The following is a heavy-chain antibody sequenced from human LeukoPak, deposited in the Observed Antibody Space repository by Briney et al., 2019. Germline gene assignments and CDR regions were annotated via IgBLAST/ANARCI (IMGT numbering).Heavy chain of an antibody. V-gene: IGHV3-53*01. CDR2: IYSDNT. CDR3: ARRAGAYSHLYDY. J-gene: IGHJ4*02. D-gene: IGHD4/OR15-4a*01. CDR1: GFSFSNAW. Sequence: PGGSLRLSCAAFGFSFSNAWMSWVRQAPGKGLEWVSFIYSDNTHYSDSVKGRFTISRDNSKNTLYLQMNSLRAEDTAVYYCARRAGAYSHLYDYWGQGTLVTVSS.